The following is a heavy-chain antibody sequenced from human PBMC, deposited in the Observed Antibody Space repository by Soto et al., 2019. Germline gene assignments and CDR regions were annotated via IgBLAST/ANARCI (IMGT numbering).Heavy chain of an antibody. J-gene: IGHJ4*02. CDR2: IYYSGST. D-gene: IGHD6-13*01. V-gene: IGHV4-39*01. CDR1: GGSISSSSYY. CDR3: ARLSSRTLDY. Sequence: QLQLQESGPGLVKPSETLSLTCTVSGGSISSSSYYWGWIRQPPGKGLEWIGSIYYSGSTYYNPSLKGRVPISVDTSKNQFSLKLSSVTAADTAVYYCARLSSRTLDYWGQGTLVTVSS.